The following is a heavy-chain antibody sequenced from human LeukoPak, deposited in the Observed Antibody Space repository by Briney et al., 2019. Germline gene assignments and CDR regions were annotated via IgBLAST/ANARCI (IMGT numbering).Heavy chain of an antibody. V-gene: IGHV3-23*01. D-gene: IGHD3-22*01. CDR2: ISGSGGST. CDR3: ANSEETYYYDSSGPEYFQH. CDR1: GFTFSSYA. J-gene: IGHJ1*01. Sequence: GGSLRLSCAASGFTFSSYAMSWVRQAPGKGLEWVSAISGSGGSTYYADSVKGRFTISRGNSKNTLYLQMNSLRAEDTAVYYCANSEETYYYDSSGPEYFQHWGQGTLVTVSS.